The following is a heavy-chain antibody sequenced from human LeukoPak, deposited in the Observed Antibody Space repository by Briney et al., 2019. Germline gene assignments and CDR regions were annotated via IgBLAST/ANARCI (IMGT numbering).Heavy chain of an antibody. D-gene: IGHD3-22*01. CDR3: ARRTYDSSGYWVFDY. Sequence: SETLSLTCAVYGGSFSGYYWSWIRQPPGKGLEWIGEINHSGSTNYNPSLKSRVTISVDTSKNQFSLKLSSVTAADTAMYYCARRTYDSSGYWVFDYWGQGTLVTVSS. CDR1: GGSFSGYY. V-gene: IGHV4-34*01. J-gene: IGHJ4*02. CDR2: INHSGST.